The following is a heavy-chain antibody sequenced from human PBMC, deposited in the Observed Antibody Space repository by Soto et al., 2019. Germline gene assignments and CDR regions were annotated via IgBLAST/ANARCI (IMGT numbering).Heavy chain of an antibody. CDR2: ISAHNGNT. Sequence: ASVKVSCKGSGYVFTTYGITWVRQAPGQGLEWMAWISAHNGNTNYAQKLQGRVTVTRDTSTSTAYMELRSLRSDDTAVYYCARGRYGDYWGQGALVTV. J-gene: IGHJ4*02. CDR3: ARGRYGDY. V-gene: IGHV1-18*01. D-gene: IGHD1-1*01. CDR1: GYVFTTYG.